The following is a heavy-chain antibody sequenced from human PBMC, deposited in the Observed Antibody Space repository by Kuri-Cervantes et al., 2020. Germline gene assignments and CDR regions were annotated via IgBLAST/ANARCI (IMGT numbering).Heavy chain of an antibody. V-gene: IGHV4-39*07. Sequence: SETLSLTCTVSCGSISSSSYYWGWLRQTPGTGLEWIGSIYTSGSTNYNPSLKSRVTMSVDKSKNQFSLKLSSVTAADTAVYYCARDSTYSDFWSGYFGSPDFTNWFDPWGQGTLVTVSS. J-gene: IGHJ5*02. D-gene: IGHD3-3*01. CDR3: ARDSTYSDFWSGYFGSPDFTNWFDP. CDR2: IYTSGST. CDR1: CGSISSSSYY.